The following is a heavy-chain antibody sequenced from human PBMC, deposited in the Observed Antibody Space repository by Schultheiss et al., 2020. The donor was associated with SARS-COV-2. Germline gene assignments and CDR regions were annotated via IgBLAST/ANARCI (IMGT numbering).Heavy chain of an antibody. Sequence: SETLSLTCAVYGGSFSGYYWSWIRQPPGKGLEWIGYIYYSGSTNYNPSLKSRVTISVDTSKNQFSLKLSSVTAADTAVYYCARRAGTTFSYYYGMDVWGQGTTVTVSS. CDR2: IYYSGST. CDR1: GGSFSGYY. D-gene: IGHD1-7*01. CDR3: ARRAGTTFSYYYGMDV. V-gene: IGHV4-59*01. J-gene: IGHJ6*02.